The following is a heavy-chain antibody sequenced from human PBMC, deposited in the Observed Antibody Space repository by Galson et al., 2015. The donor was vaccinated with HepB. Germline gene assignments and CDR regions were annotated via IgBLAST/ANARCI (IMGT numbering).Heavy chain of an antibody. D-gene: IGHD3-22*01. CDR2: ISGYNGNT. CDR3: ARDLYYYDSSGSYSDVFDI. CDR1: GYTFTTYG. Sequence: SVKVSCKASGYTFTTYGISWVRQAPGQGLEWMGWISGYNGNTNYAQKFQGRVTMTTDTSTSTAYMELRSLRSDDTAVYYCARDLYYYDSSGSYSDVFDIWGQGTMVTVSS. V-gene: IGHV1-18*01. J-gene: IGHJ3*02.